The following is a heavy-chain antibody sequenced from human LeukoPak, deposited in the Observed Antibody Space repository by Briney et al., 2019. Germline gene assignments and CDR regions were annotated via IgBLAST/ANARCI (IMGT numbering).Heavy chain of an antibody. CDR3: ARDALRYFDWLLSEWEY. V-gene: IGHV3-48*02. D-gene: IGHD3-9*01. CDR2: ISSSSSTI. J-gene: IGHJ4*02. CDR1: GFTFSSYS. Sequence: GGSLRLSCAASGFTFSSYSMNWVRQAPGKGLERVSYISSSSSTIYYADSVKGRFTISRDNAKNSLYLQMNSLRDEDTAVYYCARDALRYFDWLLSEWEYWGQGTLVTVSS.